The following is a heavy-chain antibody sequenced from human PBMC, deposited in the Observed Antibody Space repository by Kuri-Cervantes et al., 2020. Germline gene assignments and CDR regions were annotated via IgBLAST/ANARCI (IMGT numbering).Heavy chain of an antibody. CDR2: MSYDGSNK. Sequence: LSLTCAASGFTFSSYAMSWVRQAPGKGLEWVAVMSYDGSNKYYADSVKGRFTISRDNSKNTLYLQMNSLRAEDTAVYYCARVSSDIAAAGYFDYWGQGTLVTVSS. CDR3: ARVSSDIAAAGYFDY. V-gene: IGHV3-30-3*01. D-gene: IGHD6-13*01. J-gene: IGHJ4*02. CDR1: GFTFSSYA.